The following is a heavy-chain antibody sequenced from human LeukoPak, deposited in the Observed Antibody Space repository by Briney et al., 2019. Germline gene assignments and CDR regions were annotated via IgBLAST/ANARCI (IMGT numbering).Heavy chain of an antibody. CDR1: GFTFSSYA. CDR3: AKDTRIGVPAARDAFDI. D-gene: IGHD2-2*01. CDR2: ISGSGGST. Sequence: GGSLRLSCAASGFTFSSYAMSWVRQAPGKGLEWVSAISGSGGSTYYADSVKGRFTISRDNSKNTLYLQMNSLRAEDTAVYYCAKDTRIGVPAARDAFDIWGQGTMVTVSS. V-gene: IGHV3-23*01. J-gene: IGHJ3*02.